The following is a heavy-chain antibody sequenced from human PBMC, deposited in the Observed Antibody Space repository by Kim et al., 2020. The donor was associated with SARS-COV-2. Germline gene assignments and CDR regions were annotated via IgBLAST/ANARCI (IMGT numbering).Heavy chain of an antibody. Sequence: ASVKVSCKASGYTFTSYAMHWVRQAPGQRLEWMGWINAGNGNTKYSQKFQGRVTITRDTSASTAYMELSSLRSEDTAVYYCARERPKLRYFDYWGQGTLVTVSS. CDR2: INAGNGNT. V-gene: IGHV1-3*01. CDR3: ARERPKLRYFDY. D-gene: IGHD2-15*01. CDR1: GYTFTSYA. J-gene: IGHJ4*02.